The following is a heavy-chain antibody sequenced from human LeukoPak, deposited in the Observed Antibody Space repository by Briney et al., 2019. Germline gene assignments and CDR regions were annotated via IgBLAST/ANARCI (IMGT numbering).Heavy chain of an antibody. V-gene: IGHV1-2*02. CDR3: ARDTGYSSGWYGAHYWFDP. CDR1: GYTFTGYY. Sequence: GASVKVSCKASGYTFTGYYMHWVRQAPGQGLEWMGWINLNSGGTNYAQKFQGRVTMTRDTSISTAYMELSRLRSDDTAVYYCARDTGYSSGWYGAHYWFDPWGQGTLVTVSS. J-gene: IGHJ5*02. CDR2: INLNSGGT. D-gene: IGHD6-19*01.